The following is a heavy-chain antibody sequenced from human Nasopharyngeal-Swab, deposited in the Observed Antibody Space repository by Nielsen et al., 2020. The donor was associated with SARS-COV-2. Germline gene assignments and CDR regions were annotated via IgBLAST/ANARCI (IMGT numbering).Heavy chain of an antibody. J-gene: IGHJ4*02. D-gene: IGHD2-15*01. CDR1: GFIFSDSA. CDR2: ISSKGNSYAT. Sequence: GESLKISCAASGFIFSDSAIHWVRQASGTGLEWVGRISSKGNSYATAYAASVKGRFTISRDDSKNTAYLQMNSLITEDTAVYYCTRCGGSCYTGKDYWGQGTLVTVSS. CDR3: TRCGGSCYTGKDY. V-gene: IGHV3-73*01.